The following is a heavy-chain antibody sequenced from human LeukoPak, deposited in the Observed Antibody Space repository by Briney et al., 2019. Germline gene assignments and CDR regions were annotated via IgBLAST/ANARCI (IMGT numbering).Heavy chain of an antibody. V-gene: IGHV3-11*01. CDR2: ISSSGSTI. CDR1: GFTFSDYY. CDR3: TTLAVATVKVSFDY. D-gene: IGHD6-19*01. J-gene: IGHJ4*02. Sequence: GGSLRLSCAASGFTFSDYYMSWIRQAPGKGLEWVSYISSSGSTIYYADSVKGRFTISRDNAKNSLYLQMNSLRAEDTAVYYCTTLAVATVKVSFDYWGQGILVTVSS.